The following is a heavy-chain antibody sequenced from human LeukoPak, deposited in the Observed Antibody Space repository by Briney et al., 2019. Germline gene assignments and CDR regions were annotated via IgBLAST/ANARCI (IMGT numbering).Heavy chain of an antibody. D-gene: IGHD3-3*01. CDR1: GGSISSSSYY. V-gene: IGHV4-39*01. J-gene: IGHJ4*02. CDR3: ARLHYDFWSGYNDY. Sequence: SETLSLTCTVSGGSISSSSYYWGWIRQPPGQGLEWIGSIYYSGSTYYNPSLKSRVTISVDTSKNQFSLKLSSVTAADTAVYYCARLHYDFWSGYNDYWGQGTLVTVSS. CDR2: IYYSGST.